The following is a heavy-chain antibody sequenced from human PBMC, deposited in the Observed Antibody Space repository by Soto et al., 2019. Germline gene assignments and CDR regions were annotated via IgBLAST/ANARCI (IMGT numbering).Heavy chain of an antibody. CDR1: GGSISNYY. CDR2: IYSNGIT. V-gene: IGHV4-4*07. J-gene: IGHJ5*02. Sequence: SETLSLTCSVSGGSISNYYWNWIRQPAGKGLEWIGRIYSNGITYYNPSLKSRVTMSVDTSKSQFSLKLSSVTAADPAVYYCARAHARTDVSSGYYGLYNWLDPWGEGALVSVSS. CDR3: ARAHARTDVSSGYYGLYNWLDP. D-gene: IGHD3-22*01.